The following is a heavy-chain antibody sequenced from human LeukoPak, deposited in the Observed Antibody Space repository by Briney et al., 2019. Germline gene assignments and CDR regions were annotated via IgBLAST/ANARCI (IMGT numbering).Heavy chain of an antibody. CDR1: GGSISSFY. D-gene: IGHD6-19*01. V-gene: IGHV4-59*01. CDR3: AIGWYYFDY. CDR2: IFYSGST. Sequence: PSETLSLTCTVSGGSISSFYWSWIRQPPGKGLEWIGYIFYSGSTNYNPSLKSRVTISVDTSKNQFSLRLSSVTAADTAVYYCAIGWYYFDYWGQGALVTVSS. J-gene: IGHJ4*02.